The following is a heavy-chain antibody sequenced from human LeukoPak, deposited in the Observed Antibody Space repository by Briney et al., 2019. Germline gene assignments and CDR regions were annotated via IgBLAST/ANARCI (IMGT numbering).Heavy chain of an antibody. CDR3: AKDRAGLGHFDY. CDR1: GFTFSSYP. Sequence: GGSLRLSCAASGFTFSSYPMSSVRQAPGKGLERVSATSGSGGSTYYADSVKGRFTISRDNSKNTLYLQMNSRRAEDTAVYYCAKDRAGLGHFDYWGQGTLVTVSS. J-gene: IGHJ4*02. D-gene: IGHD6-19*01. V-gene: IGHV3-23*01. CDR2: TSGSGGST.